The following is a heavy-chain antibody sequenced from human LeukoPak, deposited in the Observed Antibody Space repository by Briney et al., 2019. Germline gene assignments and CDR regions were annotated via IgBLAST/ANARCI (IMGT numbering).Heavy chain of an antibody. D-gene: IGHD6-13*01. Sequence: GGSLRLSCAASGFTFSSYSMNWVRQAPGKGLEWVSSISSSSSYIYYADSVKGRFTISRDNAKNSLYLQMNSLRAEDTAVYYCARDLRQQLGGLIYYYYGMDVWGQGTTVTVSS. CDR1: GFTFSSYS. V-gene: IGHV3-21*01. J-gene: IGHJ6*02. CDR2: ISSSSSYI. CDR3: ARDLRQQLGGLIYYYYGMDV.